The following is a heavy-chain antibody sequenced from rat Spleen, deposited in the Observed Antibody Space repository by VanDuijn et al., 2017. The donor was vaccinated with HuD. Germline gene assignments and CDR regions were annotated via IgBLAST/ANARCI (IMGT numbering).Heavy chain of an antibody. CDR3: ATDTFYDGTYYPGGFDY. CDR2: ISPSGGST. CDR1: GFTFSSSP. D-gene: IGHD1-12*02. Sequence: EVQLVESGGGLVQPGRSMKLSCAASGFTFSSSPMAWVRQSPQKGLEWVASISPSGGSTYYRDSVKGRFTVSRDNAKSTLYLQMDSLRSEDTATYYCATDTFYDGTYYPGGFDYWGQGVMVTVSS. J-gene: IGHJ2*01. V-gene: IGHV5-46*01.